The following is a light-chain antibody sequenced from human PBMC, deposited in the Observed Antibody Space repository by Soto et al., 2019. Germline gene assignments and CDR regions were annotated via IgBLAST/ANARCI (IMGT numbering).Light chain of an antibody. J-gene: IGKJ4*01. CDR3: QQYIRWPLT. CDR1: QSVSSN. CDR2: GAS. Sequence: EIVMTQSPATLSVSPGERATLSCRASQSVSSNLARYQQKPGQAPSLLIYGASTRATGTPARFSGSGSGTEFTLTISSLQSEDFAVYYCQQYIRWPLTFGGGTKVDNK. V-gene: IGKV3-15*01.